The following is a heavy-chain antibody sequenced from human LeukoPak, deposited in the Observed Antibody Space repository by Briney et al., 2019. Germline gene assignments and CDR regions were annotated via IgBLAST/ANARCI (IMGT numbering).Heavy chain of an antibody. D-gene: IGHD4-17*01. CDR3: ARDRYGDYDFDY. J-gene: IGHJ4*02. Sequence: GGSLRLSCAASAFTFSSYGMSWVRQAPGKGLEWVSVIYSGGSTYYADSVKGRFTISRDNANNSLYLQMNSLRAEDTAVYYCARDRYGDYDFDYWGQGTLVTVSS. CDR1: AFTFSSYG. CDR2: IYSGGST. V-gene: IGHV3-66*01.